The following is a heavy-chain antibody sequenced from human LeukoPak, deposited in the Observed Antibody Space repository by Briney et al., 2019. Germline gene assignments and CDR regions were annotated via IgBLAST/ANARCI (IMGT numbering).Heavy chain of an antibody. Sequence: LAGGSLRLSCAASGFTFSSYWMHWVRQAPGKGLVWVSRINSDGSSTSYADSVKGRFTISRDNAKNTLCLQMNSLRAEDTAVYYCARGVAGYCTNGVCYPLDYWGQGTLVTVSS. CDR2: INSDGSST. CDR3: ARGVAGYCTNGVCYPLDY. D-gene: IGHD2-8*01. V-gene: IGHV3-74*01. CDR1: GFTFSSYW. J-gene: IGHJ4*02.